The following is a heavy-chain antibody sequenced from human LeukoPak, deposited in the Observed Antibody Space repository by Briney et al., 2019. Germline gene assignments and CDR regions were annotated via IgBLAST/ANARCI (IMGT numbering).Heavy chain of an antibody. CDR2: IWYDGSNK. D-gene: IGHD6-19*01. Sequence: AGGSLRLSCAASGFTFSSSGMHWVRQVPGKGLEWVALIWYDGSNKYYADSVKGRFTISRDNSKNTLYLQMNSLRAEDTAIYYCARDPGGSGYSFDSWGQGTLVTVSS. J-gene: IGHJ4*02. V-gene: IGHV3-33*01. CDR3: ARDPGGSGYSFDS. CDR1: GFTFSSSG.